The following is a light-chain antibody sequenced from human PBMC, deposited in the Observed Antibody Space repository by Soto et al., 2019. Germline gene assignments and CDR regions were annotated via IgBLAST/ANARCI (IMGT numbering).Light chain of an antibody. CDR3: QSYDSSTVV. CDR1: SGSIASNY. V-gene: IGLV6-57*04. Sequence: NFMLTQPHSVSESPGKMVTISCTRSSGSIASNYVQWYQQRPGSAPTTVIYADNQRPSGVPDRFSGSTDGSSNSASLTISGLQTEDEADYYCQSYDSSTVVFGGGTKVTVL. CDR2: ADN. J-gene: IGLJ2*01.